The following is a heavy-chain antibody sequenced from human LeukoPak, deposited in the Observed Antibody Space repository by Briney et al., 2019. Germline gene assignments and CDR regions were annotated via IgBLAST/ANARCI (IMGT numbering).Heavy chain of an antibody. Sequence: GGSLRLSCAASGFTFSSYAFNLVRQAPGKGLEWVSGITMSGDSTYYADSVKGRFTISRDNSKNTLYLQMTSLRAEDTALYYCARTPNRFYDFWGQGTLVTVSS. V-gene: IGHV3-23*01. CDR3: ARTPNRFYDF. CDR2: ITMSGDST. CDR1: GFTFSSYA. J-gene: IGHJ4*02.